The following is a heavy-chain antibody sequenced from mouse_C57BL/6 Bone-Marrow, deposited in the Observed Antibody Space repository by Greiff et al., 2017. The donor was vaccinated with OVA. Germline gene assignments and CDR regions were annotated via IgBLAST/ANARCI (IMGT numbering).Heavy chain of an antibody. CDR2: IDPNSGGT. CDR1: GYTFTSYW. CDR3: ARRWNYGPWFAY. D-gene: IGHD1-1*01. Sequence: QVQLQQPGAELVKPGASVKLSCKASGYTFTSYWMHWVKQRPGRGLEWIGRIDPNSGGTKYNEKFKGKATLTVDKPSSTAYMQLSSLTSEDSAVYYCARRWNYGPWFAYWGQGTLVTVSA. V-gene: IGHV1-72*01. J-gene: IGHJ3*01.